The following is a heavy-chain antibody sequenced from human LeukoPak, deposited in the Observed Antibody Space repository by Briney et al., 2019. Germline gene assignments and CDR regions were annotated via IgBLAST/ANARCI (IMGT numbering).Heavy chain of an antibody. D-gene: IGHD3-22*01. CDR1: GGAVSSYY. J-gene: IGHJ4*02. CDR3: ARDTPYYYDSSGYYSHY. V-gene: IGHV4-39*02. Sequence: SETLSLTCAVSGGAVSSYYWGWIRQPPGKGLEWIGSIYYSGSTYYNPSLKSRVTISVDTSKNQFSLKLSSVTAADTAVYYCARDTPYYYDSSGYYSHYWGQGTLVTVSS. CDR2: IYYSGST.